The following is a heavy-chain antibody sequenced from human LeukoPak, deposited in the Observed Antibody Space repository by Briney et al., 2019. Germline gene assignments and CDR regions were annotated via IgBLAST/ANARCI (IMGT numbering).Heavy chain of an antibody. V-gene: IGHV3-11*04. Sequence: PGGSLTLSCPACGFTFSDYYMSWIRQPPGKGQEWVSYISSSGRTTYYADSVKGRFTISRDNYNNKLYLQMNSLSADDTAVYYCAKDRWSYDNSGCHEYFQYGGQGTLATVSS. CDR2: ISSSGRTT. J-gene: IGHJ1*01. CDR1: GFTFSDYY. D-gene: IGHD3-22*01. CDR3: AKDRWSYDNSGCHEYFQY.